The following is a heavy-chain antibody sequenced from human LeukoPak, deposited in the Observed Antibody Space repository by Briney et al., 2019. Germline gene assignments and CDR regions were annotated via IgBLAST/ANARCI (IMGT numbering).Heavy chain of an antibody. CDR2: ISYDGSNK. J-gene: IGHJ4*02. CDR3: AKDLPPCY. V-gene: IGHV3-30*18. Sequence: PGGSLRLSCAASGFTFSSYGMHWVRQAPGKGLEWVAVISYDGSNKYYADSVKGRFTISRDNSKNTLYLQMNSLRAEDTAVYYCAKDLPPCYWGQGTLVTVSS. CDR1: GFTFSSYG.